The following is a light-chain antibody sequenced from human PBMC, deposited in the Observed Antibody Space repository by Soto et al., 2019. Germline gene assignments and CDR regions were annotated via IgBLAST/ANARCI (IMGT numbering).Light chain of an antibody. J-gene: IGKJ2*01. CDR2: LGF. V-gene: IGKV2-28*01. Sequence: EIVMTQSPPSLTVTPGEPASISCRSSQRLLHSHGNNFLDWYLQKPGQSPQLLIYLGFNRASGVPDRVSGSGAGTDFTLKISRVEAEDVGVYYCMQALQTPYTFGQGTKLEIK. CDR3: MQALQTPYT. CDR1: QRLLHSHGNNF.